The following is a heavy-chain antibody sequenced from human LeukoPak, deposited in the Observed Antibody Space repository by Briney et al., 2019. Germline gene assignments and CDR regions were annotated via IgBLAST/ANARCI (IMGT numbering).Heavy chain of an antibody. D-gene: IGHD3-10*01. CDR2: VYYSGNT. CDR3: ARVGSGSFDY. CDR1: GGSISTYY. V-gene: IGHV4-59*01. J-gene: IGHJ4*02. Sequence: PSETLSLTCTVSGGSISTYYWSWIRQPPGKGLGWIGYVYYSGNTNKNPSLTSRVTISISPSKNQFSLNLSSVTAADTAVYYCARVGSGSFDYWGQGTLVTVSS.